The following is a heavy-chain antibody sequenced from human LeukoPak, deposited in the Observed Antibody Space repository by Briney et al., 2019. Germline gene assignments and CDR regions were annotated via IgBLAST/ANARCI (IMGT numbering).Heavy chain of an antibody. CDR1: GFTFSSYS. D-gene: IGHD2-2*02. CDR3: ARDRGYCSSTSCYTWDY. J-gene: IGHJ4*02. Sequence: GSLRLSCAASGFTFSSYSMNWVRQAPGKGLEWVSSISSSSYIYYADSVKGRFTISRDNAKNSLYLQMNSLRAEDTAVYYCARDRGYCSSTSCYTWDYWGQGTLVTVSS. V-gene: IGHV3-21*01. CDR2: ISSSSYI.